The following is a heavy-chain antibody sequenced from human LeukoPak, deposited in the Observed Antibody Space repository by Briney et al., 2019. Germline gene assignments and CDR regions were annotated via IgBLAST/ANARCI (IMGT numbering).Heavy chain of an antibody. CDR1: GFTFSSYE. D-gene: IGHD5-24*01. CDR3: AREDGGDGYKRYYYYYYYMDV. Sequence: GGSLRLSCAASGFTFSSYEMNWVRQAPGKGLEWVSYISSSGSTIYYADSVKGRFTISRDNAKNSLYLQMNSLRAEDTAVYYCAREDGGDGYKRYYYYYYYMDVWGKGTTVTISS. J-gene: IGHJ6*03. CDR2: ISSSGSTI. V-gene: IGHV3-48*03.